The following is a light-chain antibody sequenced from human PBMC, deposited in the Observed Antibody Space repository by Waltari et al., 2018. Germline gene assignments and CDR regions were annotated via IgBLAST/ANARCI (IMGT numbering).Light chain of an antibody. Sequence: EILLTQSPVTLSVSPAERATLSCEASQSVRSYFAWYQQKPGQAPRLLTYDAANRASGIPARFSGRGSGTDFTLTISNVEPEDFAVYYCQQRHDWPLNFGGGTKLEIK. V-gene: IGKV3-11*01. CDR3: QQRHDWPLN. CDR2: DAA. J-gene: IGKJ4*01. CDR1: QSVRSY.